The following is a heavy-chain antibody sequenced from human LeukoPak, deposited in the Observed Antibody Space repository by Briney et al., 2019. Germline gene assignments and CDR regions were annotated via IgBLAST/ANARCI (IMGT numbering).Heavy chain of an antibody. V-gene: IGHV3-23*01. CDR3: AKARYYYDSSGYPYYFDY. CDR1: GFTFSSYG. J-gene: IGHJ4*02. Sequence: GGSLRLSCAASGFTFSSYGMSWVRQAPGKGLEWVSAISGSGGSTYYADSVKGRFTISRDNSKNTLYLQMNSLRAEDTAVYYCAKARYYYDSSGYPYYFDYWGQGTLVTVSS. CDR2: ISGSGGST. D-gene: IGHD3-22*01.